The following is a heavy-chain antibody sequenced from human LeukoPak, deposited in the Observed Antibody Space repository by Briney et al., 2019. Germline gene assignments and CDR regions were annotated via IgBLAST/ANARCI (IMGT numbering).Heavy chain of an antibody. CDR3: AREIAPLDGSGSPPGY. V-gene: IGHV3-23*01. CDR1: GFTFSSYA. D-gene: IGHD3-10*01. J-gene: IGHJ4*02. Sequence: GGSPRLSCAASGFTFSSYAMSWVRQAPGKGLEWVSAFSGSGGSTYNTDSVKGRFTISRDNSKNTLYLQMNSLRAEDTAVYYCAREIAPLDGSGSPPGYWGQGTLVTVSS. CDR2: FSGSGGST.